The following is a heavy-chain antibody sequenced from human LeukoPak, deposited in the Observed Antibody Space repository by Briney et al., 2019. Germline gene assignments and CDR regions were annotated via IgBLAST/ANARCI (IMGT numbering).Heavy chain of an antibody. CDR3: ARTEPPLIWFGDY. CDR1: YTFTSYG. D-gene: IGHD3-10*01. J-gene: IGHJ4*02. CDR2: ISAYNGNT. V-gene: IGHV1-18*01. Sequence: YTFTSYGXXXXXXAXXXXLXXXGWISAYNGNTNYAQKLQGRVTMTTDTSTSTAYMELRSLRSDDTAVYYCARTEPPLIWFGDYWGQGTLVTVSS.